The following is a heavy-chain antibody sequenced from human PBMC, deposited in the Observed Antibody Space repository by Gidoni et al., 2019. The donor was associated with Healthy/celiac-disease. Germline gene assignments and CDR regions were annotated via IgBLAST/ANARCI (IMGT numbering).Heavy chain of an antibody. CDR2: IYPGDSDT. CDR3: ASADTAMVDAFDY. V-gene: IGHV5-51*01. CDR1: GYIFPNYW. D-gene: IGHD5-18*01. Sequence: EVQLVQSGAEVQKPGESLKISCKGSGYIFPNYWIGWVRQMPGKGLEWMGIIYPGDSDTRYRPSFQGKVTISADKSISTAYLQWSSLKASDTAMYYCASADTAMVDAFDYWGQGTLVTVSS. J-gene: IGHJ4*02.